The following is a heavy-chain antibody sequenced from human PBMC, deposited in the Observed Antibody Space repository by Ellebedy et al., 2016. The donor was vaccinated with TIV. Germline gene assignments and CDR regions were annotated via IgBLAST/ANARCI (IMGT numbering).Heavy chain of an antibody. Sequence: ASVKVSCXASGYTFTSYYMHWVRQAPGQGLEWMGIINPSGGSTSYAQKFQGRVTMTRDTSTSTVYMELSSLRSEDTAVYYCARDTGVYSHEVYYYYGMDVWGQGTTVTVSS. CDR3: ARDTGVYSHEVYYYYGMDV. V-gene: IGHV1-46*01. CDR1: GYTFTSYY. J-gene: IGHJ6*02. D-gene: IGHD6-13*01. CDR2: INPSGGST.